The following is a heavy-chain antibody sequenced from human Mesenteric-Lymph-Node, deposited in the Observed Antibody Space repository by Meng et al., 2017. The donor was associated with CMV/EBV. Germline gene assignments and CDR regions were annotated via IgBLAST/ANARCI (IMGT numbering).Heavy chain of an antibody. D-gene: IGHD3-9*01. J-gene: IGHJ4*02. CDR3: ARGSSYDILTGYFDY. Sequence: GQVTEGGRRLLKPSESLSVTCAVYCGSVSGYYWNWIRQSPEKGLEWIGEINHSGSTTYNPSFTSRIIISVDTSTNQISLNMSSVTAADTAVYYCARGSSYDILTGYFDYWGQGALVTVSS. CDR1: CGSVSGYY. CDR2: INHSGST. V-gene: IGHV4-34*01.